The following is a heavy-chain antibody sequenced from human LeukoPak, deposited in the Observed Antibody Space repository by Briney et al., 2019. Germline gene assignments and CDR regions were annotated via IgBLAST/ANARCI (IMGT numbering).Heavy chain of an antibody. D-gene: IGHD4-17*01. CDR3: ARERYGDCIDN. J-gene: IGHJ4*02. CDR1: GGSVSSGTYY. CDR2: IHYSGST. V-gene: IGHV4-61*03. Sequence: TSETLSLTCTVSGGSVSSGTYYWSWIRQPPGRGLEWIGYIHYSGSTNYNPSLKSRVTISLDTSKNHFSLKLSSVTAADTAVYYCARERYGDCIDNWGQGTLVTVST.